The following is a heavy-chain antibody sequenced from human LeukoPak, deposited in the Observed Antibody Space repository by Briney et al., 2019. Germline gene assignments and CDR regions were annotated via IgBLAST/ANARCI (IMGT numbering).Heavy chain of an antibody. CDR1: GFTFSSYA. CDR2: ISGSGSST. Sequence: GGSLRLSCAASGFTFSSYAMNWVRQAPGKGLEWVSAISGSGSSTYSADSVKGRFTISRDNSKNALYLQMNSLRAEDTAVYYCAKNPTSDVDYWGQGTLVTVSS. J-gene: IGHJ4*02. CDR3: AKNPTSDVDY. V-gene: IGHV3-23*01. D-gene: IGHD2-2*01.